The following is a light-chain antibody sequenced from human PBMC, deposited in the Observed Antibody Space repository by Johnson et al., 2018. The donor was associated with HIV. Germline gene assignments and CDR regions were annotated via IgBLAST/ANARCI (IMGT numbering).Light chain of an antibody. CDR3: GTGDSSLSAYV. CDR2: DNN. Sequence: HSVLTQPPSVSAAPGQKVTISCSGSSSNIGNNYVSWYQQLPGTAPKLLIYDNNKRPSGIPDRFSGSKSGTSATLGITGLQTGDEADYYCGTGDSSLSAYVFGTGTKVTVL. V-gene: IGLV1-51*01. CDR1: SSNIGNNY. J-gene: IGLJ1*01.